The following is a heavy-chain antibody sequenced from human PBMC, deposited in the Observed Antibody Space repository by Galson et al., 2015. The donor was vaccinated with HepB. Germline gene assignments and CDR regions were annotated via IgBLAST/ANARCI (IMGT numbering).Heavy chain of an antibody. CDR3: ARDPPYWYASGGYKLCSGGSGMDV. V-gene: IGHV3-21*01. CDR2: ISSSSSYI. J-gene: IGHJ6*04. CDR1: GFTFSSYS. D-gene: IGHD3-22*01. Sequence: SLRLSCAASGFTFSSYSMNWVRQAPGKGLEWVSSISSSSSYIYYADSVKGRFTISRDNAKNSLYLQMNSLRAEDTAVYYCARDPPYWYASGGYKLCSGGSGMDVWGEGTRSPSPQ.